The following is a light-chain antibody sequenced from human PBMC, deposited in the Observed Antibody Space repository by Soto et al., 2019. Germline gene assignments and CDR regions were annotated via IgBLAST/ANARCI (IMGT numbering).Light chain of an antibody. CDR3: QQYNSYSWT. CDR1: QSISSW. J-gene: IGKJ1*01. V-gene: IGKV1-5*01. Sequence: DIQMTQSPSSLSASVGDRVTITCRASQSISSWLAWYQQKPGKAPKLLIYDASSLESGVPSRFSGSGSGTEFTLTISSLQPDEFATYYCQQYNSYSWTLGQGTKVEIK. CDR2: DAS.